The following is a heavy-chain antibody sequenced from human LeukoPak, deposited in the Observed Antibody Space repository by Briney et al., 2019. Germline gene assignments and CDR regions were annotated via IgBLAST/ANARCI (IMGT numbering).Heavy chain of an antibody. Sequence: GGSLRLSCAASGFTLSSHSMNWVRQAPGKGLEWVSYISSSSSTIYYADSVKGRFTISRDNAKNSLYLQMNSLRAEDTAVYYCARDEYYGSGSYMDVWGKGTTVTVSS. CDR2: ISSSSSTI. CDR1: GFTLSSHS. V-gene: IGHV3-48*01. CDR3: ARDEYYGSGSYMDV. J-gene: IGHJ6*03. D-gene: IGHD3-10*01.